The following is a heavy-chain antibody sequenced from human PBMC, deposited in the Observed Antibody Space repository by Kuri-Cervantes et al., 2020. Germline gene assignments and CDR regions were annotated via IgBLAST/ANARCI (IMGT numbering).Heavy chain of an antibody. D-gene: IGHD2-2*01. Sequence: GESLKISCAASGFTFSSYSMNWVRQAPGKGLEWVSSISSSSSYIYYADSVKGRFTISRDNAKNSLYLQMNSLRAEDTAVYYCARDVTMLFDYWGQGTLVTVSS. CDR2: ISSSSSYI. CDR3: ARDVTMLFDY. J-gene: IGHJ4*02. V-gene: IGHV3-21*01. CDR1: GFTFSSYS.